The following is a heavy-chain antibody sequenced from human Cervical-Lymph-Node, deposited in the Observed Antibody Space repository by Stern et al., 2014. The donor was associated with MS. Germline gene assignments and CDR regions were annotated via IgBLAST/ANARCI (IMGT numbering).Heavy chain of an antibody. CDR1: GYTFTAYY. CDR2: IKPNSGGA. Sequence: VQLEESGAEVKKPGASVKVSCKASGYTFTAYYMHWVRQAPGQGLEWMGRIKPNSGGANYAQKFQGRVTMTRDTSISTAYMELSSLRSDDTAVYYCARGNSCSAGSCLLDYWGQGTLVTVSS. CDR3: ARGNSCSAGSCLLDY. V-gene: IGHV1-2*06. J-gene: IGHJ4*02. D-gene: IGHD2-15*01.